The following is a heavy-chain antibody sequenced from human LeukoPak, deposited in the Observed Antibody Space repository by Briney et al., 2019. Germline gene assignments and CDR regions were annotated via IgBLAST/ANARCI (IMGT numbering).Heavy chain of an antibody. Sequence: SETLSLTCAVSGGSISSYYWSWIRQPAGKGLEWIGRIYTSGSTNYNPSLKSRATMSVDTSKNQFSLKLSSVTAADTAVYYCARDMGDGYNRLPYYFDYWGQGTLVTVSS. CDR2: IYTSGST. CDR3: ARDMGDGYNRLPYYFDY. D-gene: IGHD5-24*01. J-gene: IGHJ4*02. V-gene: IGHV4-4*07. CDR1: GGSISSYY.